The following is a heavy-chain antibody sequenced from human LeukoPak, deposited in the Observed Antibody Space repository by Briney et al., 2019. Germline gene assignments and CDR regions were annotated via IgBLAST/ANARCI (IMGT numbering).Heavy chain of an antibody. J-gene: IGHJ5*02. Sequence: SETLSLTCSVSGYSISSAYYWGWIRQPPGKGLEWIGTMYHSGSTNYNPSLKSRVTISVDTSKNQFSLKLSSVTAADTAVYYCARDLYYDSSGNGGFDPWGQGTLVTVSS. CDR2: MYHSGST. CDR1: GYSISSAYY. CDR3: ARDLYYDSSGNGGFDP. V-gene: IGHV4-38-2*02. D-gene: IGHD3-22*01.